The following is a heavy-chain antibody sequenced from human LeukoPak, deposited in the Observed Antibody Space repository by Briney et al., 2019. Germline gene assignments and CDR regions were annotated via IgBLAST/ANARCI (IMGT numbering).Heavy chain of an antibody. V-gene: IGHV1-69*13. D-gene: IGHD1-26*01. CDR2: IIPIFGTA. CDR1: GGTFSGYA. J-gene: IGHJ2*01. CDR3: ARSNIVGATTSEWYFDL. Sequence: SVKVSCKASGGTFSGYAISWVRQAPGQGLEWMGGIIPIFGTANYAQKFQGRVTITADESTSTAYMELSSLRSEDTAVYYCARSNIVGATTSEWYFDLWGRGTLVTVSS.